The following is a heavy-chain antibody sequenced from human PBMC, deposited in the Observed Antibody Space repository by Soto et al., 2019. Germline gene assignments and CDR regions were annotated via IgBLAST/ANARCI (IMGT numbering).Heavy chain of an antibody. D-gene: IGHD2-2*01. CDR2: NSGSGGRS. CDR3: AKASFLWSSEQTYYFDG. J-gene: IGHJ4*02. V-gene: IGHV3-23*01. Sequence: EVQLLDSGGGLVQPGGSLRLSCAASGFTFSNYAMTWVRKCPGQGLEWVSGNSGSGGRSYYADSVKGGFTISRDISKSTVYLKVNSLRGEDPAVYYCAKASFLWSSEQTYYFDGWGQGALGTVSS. CDR1: GFTFSNYA.